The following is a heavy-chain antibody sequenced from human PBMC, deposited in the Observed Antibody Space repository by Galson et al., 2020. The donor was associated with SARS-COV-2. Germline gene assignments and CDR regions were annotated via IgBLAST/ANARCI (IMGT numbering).Heavy chain of an antibody. CDR1: GFTFTYHY. CDR3: VRDPSRGAADQGAFDS. D-gene: IGHD1-26*01. Sequence: GESLKISCAASGFTFTYHYMNWVRQAPGKGLEWVSSISGSGNYIFYADSVKGRFTTSRDNAKSSMYLQMDSLRAEDTAVYYCVRDPSRGAADQGAFDSWGPGTMVTVSA. V-gene: IGHV3-21*06. J-gene: IGHJ3*01. CDR2: ISGSGNYI.